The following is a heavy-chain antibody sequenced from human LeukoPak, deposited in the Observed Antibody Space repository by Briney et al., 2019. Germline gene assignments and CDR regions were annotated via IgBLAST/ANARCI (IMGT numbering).Heavy chain of an antibody. Sequence: SDTLSLTCTVSGGSVSSGGWYGSWIRQPAGKGLEWIGRVYSDKSNIYNPSLKSRVTISVDTSRNQFSLNLSSATAADTAVYYCATWSGSSGEVYWGQGTLVTVSS. CDR3: ATWSGSSGEVY. V-gene: IGHV4-61*02. J-gene: IGHJ4*02. CDR2: VYSDKSN. CDR1: GGSVSSGGWY. D-gene: IGHD6-6*01.